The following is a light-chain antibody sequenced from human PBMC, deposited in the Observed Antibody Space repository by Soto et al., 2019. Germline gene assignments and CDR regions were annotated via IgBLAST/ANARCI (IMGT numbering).Light chain of an antibody. V-gene: IGKV1-5*01. J-gene: IGKJ1*01. Sequence: THITLSTSPLSASVRHRVTISSRASQSISSWLNWYQQKPGKAPKLLVYDASSLLSGVPLRFSGSGSGTEFTLTIGSLQPDDFATYYCQQYNSYSWTFGQGTKVDIK. CDR3: QQYNSYSWT. CDR2: DAS. CDR1: QSISSW.